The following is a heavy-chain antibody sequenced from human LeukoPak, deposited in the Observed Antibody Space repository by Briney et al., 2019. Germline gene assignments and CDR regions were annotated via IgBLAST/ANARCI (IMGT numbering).Heavy chain of an antibody. CDR2: ISSSSSYV. Sequence: GGSLRLSCAASGFTFSSYSMNWVRQAPGKGLEWVSSISSSSSYVYYADSVKGRFTISRDNAKNSLYLQMSNLRAEDTAVYFCARGGGLDVWGQGATVTVSS. J-gene: IGHJ6*02. V-gene: IGHV3-21*04. CDR3: ARGGGLDV. CDR1: GFTFSSYS. D-gene: IGHD3-16*01.